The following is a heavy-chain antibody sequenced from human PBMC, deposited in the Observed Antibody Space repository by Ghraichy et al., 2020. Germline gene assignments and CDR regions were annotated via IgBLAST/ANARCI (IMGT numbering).Heavy chain of an antibody. CDR2: IYYSGST. CDR3: ARVLRYFDWFGHIDY. D-gene: IGHD3-9*01. J-gene: IGHJ4*02. V-gene: IGHV4-61*01. Sequence: SETLSLTCTVSGGSVSSGSYYWSWIRQPPGKGLEWIGYIYYSGSTNYNPSLKSRVTISVDTSKNQFSLKLSSVTAADTAVYYCARVLRYFDWFGHIDYWGQGTLVTVSS. CDR1: GGSVSSGSYY.